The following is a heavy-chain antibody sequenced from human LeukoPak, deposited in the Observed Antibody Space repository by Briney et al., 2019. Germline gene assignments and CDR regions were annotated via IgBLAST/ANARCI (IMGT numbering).Heavy chain of an antibody. J-gene: IGHJ4*02. CDR2: INPSGGST. Sequence: ASVKVSCKASGYTFTSYYMHWVRQAPGQGLEWMGIINPSGGSTSCAQKFQGRVTMTRDTSTSTVYMELSSLRSEDTAVYYCARAITIFGVVNTLDYWGQGTLVTVSS. V-gene: IGHV1-46*01. CDR1: GYTFTSYY. D-gene: IGHD3-3*01. CDR3: ARAITIFGVVNTLDY.